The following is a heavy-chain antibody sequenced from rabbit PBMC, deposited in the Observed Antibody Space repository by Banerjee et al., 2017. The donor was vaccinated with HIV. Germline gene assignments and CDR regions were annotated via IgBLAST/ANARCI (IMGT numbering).Heavy chain of an antibody. CDR1: GSDISSYH. J-gene: IGHJ4*01. D-gene: IGHD4-1*01. Sequence: QEQLKETGGGLVQPGGSLTLSCKASGSDISSYHMGWVRQAPGRGLEWIGDIYTGSGKTYYASWVNGRFTISKPSSTTVTLQMTSLTAADTATYLCARDLAGVIGWNFNLWGPGTLVTVS. V-gene: IGHV1S45*01. CDR2: IYTGSGKT. CDR3: ARDLAGVIGWNFNL.